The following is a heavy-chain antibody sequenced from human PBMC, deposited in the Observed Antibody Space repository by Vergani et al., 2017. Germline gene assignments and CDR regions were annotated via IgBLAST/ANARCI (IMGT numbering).Heavy chain of an antibody. V-gene: IGHV3-7*01. D-gene: IGHD3-10*01. CDR1: GFTFSSYA. Sequence: EVQLLESGGGLVQPGGSLRLSCAASGFTFSSYAMSWVRQAPGKGLEWVANIKQDGSEKYYVDSVKGRFTISRDNAKNSLYLQMNSLRAEDTAVYYCAKDWVVRGDYYYYMDVWGKGTTVTVSS. CDR3: AKDWVVRGDYYYYMDV. J-gene: IGHJ6*03. CDR2: IKQDGSEK.